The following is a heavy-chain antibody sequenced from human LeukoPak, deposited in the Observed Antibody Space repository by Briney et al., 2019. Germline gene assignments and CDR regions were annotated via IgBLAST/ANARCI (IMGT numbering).Heavy chain of an antibody. V-gene: IGHV3-48*01. D-gene: IGHD3-22*01. J-gene: IGHJ4*02. CDR2: ISSISDTI. CDR1: GFTFSTFG. Sequence: GGSLRLSCAASGFTFSTFGMTWVRQAPGKGLEWVSYISSISDTIFYADSVKGRFTISRDNAKNSLYLQMNSLRAEDTAVYYCASPTHYYDTSGYWPFDYWGQGTLVTVSS. CDR3: ASPTHYYDTSGYWPFDY.